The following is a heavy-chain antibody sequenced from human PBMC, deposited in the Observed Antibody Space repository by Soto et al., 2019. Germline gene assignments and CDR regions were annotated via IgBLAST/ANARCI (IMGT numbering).Heavy chain of an antibody. CDR3: AREDINCGGDCFSL. Sequence: GGSLRLSCAASGFTFSSYEMNWVRQAPGRGLEWISYISTSGNSIYYADSVRGRFTVSRDSAKNSLYLQMNSLRAEDTAVYYCAREDINCGGDCFSLWGQGTLVTVSS. J-gene: IGHJ4*02. V-gene: IGHV3-48*03. D-gene: IGHD2-21*02. CDR1: GFTFSSYE. CDR2: ISTSGNSI.